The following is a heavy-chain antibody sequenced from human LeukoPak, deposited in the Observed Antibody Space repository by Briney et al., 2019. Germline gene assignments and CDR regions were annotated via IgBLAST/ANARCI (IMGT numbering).Heavy chain of an antibody. CDR1: GDSVSSNSAA. CDR2: TYYRSKWYN. CDR3: ARGKGPQAVAGHFDY. J-gene: IGHJ4*02. V-gene: IGHV6-1*01. D-gene: IGHD6-19*01. Sequence: SQTLSLTCPISGDSVSSNSAAWNWIRQSPSRGLEWLGRTYYRSKWYNDYAVSVKSRITINPDTSKNQFSLQLNSVTPEDTAVYYCARGKGPQAVAGHFDYWGQGTLVTVSS.